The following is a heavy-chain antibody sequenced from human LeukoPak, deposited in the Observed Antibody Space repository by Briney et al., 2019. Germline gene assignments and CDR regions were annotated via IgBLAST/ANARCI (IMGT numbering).Heavy chain of an antibody. D-gene: IGHD6-25*01. CDR1: GGSISSGAYY. J-gene: IGHJ3*02. V-gene: IGHV4-31*03. CDR2: MYYSGST. CDR3: ARARRSSGRPDAFDI. Sequence: SETLSLTCTVSGGSISSGAYYWSWIRQHPGKGLEWIGYMYYSGSTYYNPSLKSRVTISVDTSKNQFSLKLSPVTAADTAVYHCARARRSSGRPDAFDIWGQGTMVTVSS.